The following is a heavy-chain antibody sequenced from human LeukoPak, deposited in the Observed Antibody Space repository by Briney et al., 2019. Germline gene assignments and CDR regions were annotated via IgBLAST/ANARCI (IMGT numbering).Heavy chain of an antibody. Sequence: GESLKISCKGSGYSFTSYWIGWVRQMPGKGLEWMGIIYPGDSDTRYSPSFQGQVTTSADKSISTAYLQWSSLKASDTAMYYCARTHRGLYGGNSLSDYWGQGTLVTVSS. D-gene: IGHD4-23*01. CDR2: IYPGDSDT. CDR1: GYSFTSYW. CDR3: ARTHRGLYGGNSLSDY. J-gene: IGHJ4*02. V-gene: IGHV5-51*01.